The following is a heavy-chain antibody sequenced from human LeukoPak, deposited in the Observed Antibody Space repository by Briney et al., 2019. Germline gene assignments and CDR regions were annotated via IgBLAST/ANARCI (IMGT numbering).Heavy chain of an antibody. V-gene: IGHV4-39*01. CDR1: GGSISSSSYY. D-gene: IGHD1-1*01. Sequence: PSETLSLTCTVSGGSISSSSYYWGWIRQPPGKGLEWIGSIHYSGSTNYNPSLKSRVTISVDMSKNQFSLKLSSVTAADTAVYYCARRYKWNDGRFDPWGQGTLVTVSP. J-gene: IGHJ5*02. CDR3: ARRYKWNDGRFDP. CDR2: IHYSGST.